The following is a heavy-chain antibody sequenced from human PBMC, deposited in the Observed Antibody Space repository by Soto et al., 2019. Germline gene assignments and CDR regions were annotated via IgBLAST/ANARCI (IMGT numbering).Heavy chain of an antibody. D-gene: IGHD6-13*01. J-gene: IGHJ4*02. Sequence: QVQLQQWGAGLLKPSETLSLTCAVYGGSFSGYYWSWIRQPPGKGLEWIGEINHSGSTNYNPSLKSRVTISVDTSKNQFSLKLSSVTAADTAVYYCERGGSSWPFDYWGQGTLVTVSS. CDR3: ERGGSSWPFDY. CDR2: INHSGST. CDR1: GGSFSGYY. V-gene: IGHV4-34*01.